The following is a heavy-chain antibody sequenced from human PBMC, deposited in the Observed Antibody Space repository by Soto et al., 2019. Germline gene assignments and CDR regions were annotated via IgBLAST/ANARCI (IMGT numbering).Heavy chain of an antibody. V-gene: IGHV3-30-3*01. D-gene: IGHD3-10*01. Sequence: QVQLVESGGGVVQPGRSLRLSCAASGFTFSSYAMHWVRQAPGKGLEWVAVISYDGSNKYYADSVKGRFTISRDNSKNTLYLQMNSLRAEDTAVYYCAIQTYYYGSGSPDSWGQGTLVTVAS. J-gene: IGHJ4*02. CDR1: GFTFSSYA. CDR3: AIQTYYYGSGSPDS. CDR2: ISYDGSNK.